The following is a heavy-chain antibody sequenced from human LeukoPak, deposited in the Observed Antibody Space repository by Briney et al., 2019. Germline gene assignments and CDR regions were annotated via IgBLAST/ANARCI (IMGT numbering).Heavy chain of an antibody. CDR2: INPNSGGT. D-gene: IGHD3-22*01. Sequence: ASVKVSCKASGYTFTGYYMHWVRQAPGQGLEWMGWINPNSGGTNYAQKFQGRVTMTRDTSISTAYMELSRLRSDDTAVYYCARAENYDSLGWAFDIWGQGTMVTVSS. J-gene: IGHJ3*02. V-gene: IGHV1-2*02. CDR3: ARAENYDSLGWAFDI. CDR1: GYTFTGYY.